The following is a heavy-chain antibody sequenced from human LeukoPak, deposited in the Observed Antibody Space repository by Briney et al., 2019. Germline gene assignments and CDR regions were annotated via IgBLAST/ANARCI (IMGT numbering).Heavy chain of an antibody. CDR2: INPSDDTT. CDR1: GYTFTSSH. V-gene: IGHV1-46*01. CDR3: ARDGGSYGDCPH. J-gene: IGHJ1*01. D-gene: IGHD4-17*01. Sequence: GASVKVSCKASGYTFTSSHMHWVRQAPGQGLEWMGIINPSDDTTTYAQKFRGRVTMTRDTSTSTVYMDLSSLRSEDTAVYYCARDGGSYGDCPHWGQGTLVTVSS.